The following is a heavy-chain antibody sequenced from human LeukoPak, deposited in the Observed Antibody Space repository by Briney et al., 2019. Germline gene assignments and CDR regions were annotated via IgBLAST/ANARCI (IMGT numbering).Heavy chain of an antibody. CDR2: INPNSGGT. CDR3: ARVKGVGYPWFDP. J-gene: IGHJ5*02. D-gene: IGHD3-10*01. V-gene: IGHV1-2*02. Sequence: ASVKVSCRASGYTFTGYYMHWVRQAPGQGLEWMGWINPNSGGTNYAQKFQGRVTMTRDTSISTAYMELSRLRSDDTAVYYCARVKGVGYPWFDPWGQGTLVTVSS. CDR1: GYTFTGYY.